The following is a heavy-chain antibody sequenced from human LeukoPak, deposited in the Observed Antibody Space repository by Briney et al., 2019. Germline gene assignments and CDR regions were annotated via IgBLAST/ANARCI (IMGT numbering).Heavy chain of an antibody. J-gene: IGHJ4*02. Sequence: GGSLRLSCTASGFTFSDYWMHWVRHAPGKGLVWVSRIKTDGRTTGYVDSVKGRFTISRDNSKNTLYLQMNSLRVEDTSVYFCARDGLYSRGDDLDYWGRGTLVTVSS. CDR3: ARDGLYSRGDDLDY. V-gene: IGHV3-74*01. D-gene: IGHD6-19*01. CDR2: IKTDGRTT. CDR1: GFTFSDYW.